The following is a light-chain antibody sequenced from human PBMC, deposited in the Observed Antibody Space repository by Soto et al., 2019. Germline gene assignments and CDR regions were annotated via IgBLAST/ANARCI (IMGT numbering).Light chain of an antibody. V-gene: IGKV3-11*01. J-gene: IGKJ2*01. Sequence: EIALTQSPATLSLSPGERATLSCRANRTVFNFLILYQQKPGQAPMLLIYDASNWATDIPARFSGTGSGTDFRLTISSLEAADFLLYFYQQRAIWPYTFGPGTKLEIK. CDR2: DAS. CDR3: QQRAIWPYT. CDR1: RTVFNF.